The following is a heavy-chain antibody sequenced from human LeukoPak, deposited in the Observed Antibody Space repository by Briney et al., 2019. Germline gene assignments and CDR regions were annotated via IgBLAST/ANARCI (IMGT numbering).Heavy chain of an antibody. D-gene: IGHD3-16*01. CDR3: ATSGGTLGPTNYFAY. Sequence: SETLSLTCTVSGGSISSYYWSWIRQPPGKGLEWIGYIYYSGSTNYNPSLKSRVTMSVDTSKNQFSLKLSSVTAADTAVYYCATSGGTLGPTNYFAYWAREPWSPSPQ. J-gene: IGHJ4*02. CDR1: GGSISSYY. V-gene: IGHV4-59*01. CDR2: IYYSGST.